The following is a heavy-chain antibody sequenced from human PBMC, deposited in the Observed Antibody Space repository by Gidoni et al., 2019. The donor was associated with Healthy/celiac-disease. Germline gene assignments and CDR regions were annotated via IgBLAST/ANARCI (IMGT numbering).Heavy chain of an antibody. CDR1: GGTFSSYA. J-gene: IGHJ6*04. Sequence: QVQLVQSGAEVKKPGSSVTVSCKASGGTFSSYAISWVRQAPGQGLEWMGGIIPIFGTANYAQKFQGRVTITADESTSTAYMELSSLRSEDTAVYYCARGLEYQPLGHSGLDVWGKGTTVTVSS. CDR2: IIPIFGTA. CDR3: ARGLEYQPLGHSGLDV. D-gene: IGHD2-2*01. V-gene: IGHV1-69*01.